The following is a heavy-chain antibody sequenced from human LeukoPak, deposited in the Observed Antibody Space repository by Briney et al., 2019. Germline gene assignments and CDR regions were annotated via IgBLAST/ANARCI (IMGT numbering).Heavy chain of an antibody. V-gene: IGHV1-18*01. D-gene: IGHD6-13*01. CDR3: ARGVSSWYYGMDV. CDR1: GYTFTTYG. CDR2: ISVYNDNT. J-gene: IGHJ6*02. Sequence: RASVKVSCKASGYTFTTYGINWVRQAPGQGLEWMGWISVYNDNTYYTQKLQGRVTMTTDPSTSTAYMELGSLISDDTAVYYCARGVSSWYYGMDVWGQGTTVIVSS.